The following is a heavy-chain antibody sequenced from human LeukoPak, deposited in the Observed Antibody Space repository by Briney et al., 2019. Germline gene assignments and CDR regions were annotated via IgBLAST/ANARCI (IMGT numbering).Heavy chain of an antibody. D-gene: IGHD3-22*01. CDR3: ARVLTTNGMDV. CDR2: INHSGST. J-gene: IGHJ6*02. CDR1: GGSFSGYY. V-gene: IGHV4-34*01. Sequence: SETLSFTCAVYGGSFSGYYWSWIRQPPGKGLEWIGEINHSGSTNYNPSLKSRVTISVDTSKNQFSLKLSSVTAADTAVYYCARVLTTNGMDVWGQGTTVTVSS.